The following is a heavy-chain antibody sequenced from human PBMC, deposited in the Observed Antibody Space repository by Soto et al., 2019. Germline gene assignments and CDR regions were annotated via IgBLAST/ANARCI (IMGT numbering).Heavy chain of an antibody. D-gene: IGHD3-22*01. Sequence: SQMRSPTWPVSRCSISSYCGRWMRTHRVKGLEWIGYIYYSGSTNYNPSLKSRVTISVDTSKNQFSLKLSSVTAADTAVYYCARYSSGSPYHYYGMDVWGQGTTVTV. CDR2: IYYSGST. CDR1: RCSISSYC. CDR3: ARYSSGSPYHYYGMDV. J-gene: IGHJ6*02. V-gene: IGHV4-59*01.